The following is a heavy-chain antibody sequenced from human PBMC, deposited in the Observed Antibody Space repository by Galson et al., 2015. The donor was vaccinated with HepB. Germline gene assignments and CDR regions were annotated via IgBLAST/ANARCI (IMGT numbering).Heavy chain of an antibody. CDR1: GFTFSTYA. J-gene: IGHJ4*02. V-gene: IGHV3-30-3*01. CDR3: ARDVAKYSIGGTIFDY. Sequence: SLRLSCAASGFTFSTYAMHWVRQAPGKGLEWVAVISYDGSNKYYADSVKGRFTISRDNSKNTLYLQMKSLRAEDTAVYYCARDVAKYSIGGTIFDYWGQGTLVTVSS. D-gene: IGHD6-25*01. CDR2: ISYDGSNK.